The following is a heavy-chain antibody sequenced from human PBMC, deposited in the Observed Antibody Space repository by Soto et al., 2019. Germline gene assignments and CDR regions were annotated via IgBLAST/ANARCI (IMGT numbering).Heavy chain of an antibody. CDR1: GFTFANYA. J-gene: IGHJ4*02. CDR2: ISTRGSST. D-gene: IGHD2-8*01. CDR3: ARDLPPFCSNVICFADY. Sequence: EVHLLESGGGLVQPGGSLRLSCAASGFTFANYAMNWVRPAPGKGQEWGSAISTRGSSTYHADSVKGRFTISRDNSKSTLYLQMNSLRVEDTAVYYCARDLPPFCSNVICFADYWGQGTLVTVSS. V-gene: IGHV3-23*01.